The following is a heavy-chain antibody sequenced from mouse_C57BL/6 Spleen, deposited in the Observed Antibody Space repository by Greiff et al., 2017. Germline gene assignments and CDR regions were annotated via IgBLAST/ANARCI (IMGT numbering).Heavy chain of an antibody. CDR3: ERWRPGYYAMDD. J-gene: IGHJ4*01. CDR1: GYAFSSSW. CDR2: IYPGDGDT. V-gene: IGHV1-82*01. Sequence: QVQLQQSGPELVKPGASVKISCKASGYAFSSSWMNWVKQRPGKGLEWIGRIYPGDGDTNYNGKFKGKATLPADKSSSTAYMQISSLTSEDSAVYFCERWRPGYYAMDDWGQGTSVTVSS.